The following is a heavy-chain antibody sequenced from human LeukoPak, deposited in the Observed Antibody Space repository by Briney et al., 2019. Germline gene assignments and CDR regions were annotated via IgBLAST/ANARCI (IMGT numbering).Heavy chain of an antibody. CDR2: IYTSGST. J-gene: IGHJ6*03. CDR3: ARGVATISDWVGSPDGYMDV. D-gene: IGHD5-12*01. CDR1: GGSISSGSYY. V-gene: IGHV4-61*02. Sequence: SQTLSLTCTVSGGSISSGSYYWSWIRQPAGKGLEWIGRIYTSGSTNYNPSLKSRVTISVDTSKNQFSLKLSSVTAAGTAVYYCARGVATISDWVGSPDGYMDVWGKGTTVTVSS.